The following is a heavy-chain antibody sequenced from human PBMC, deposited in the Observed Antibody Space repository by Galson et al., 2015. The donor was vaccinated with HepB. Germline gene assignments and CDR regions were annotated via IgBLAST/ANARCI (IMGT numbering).Heavy chain of an antibody. CDR3: ARGGISEQQLEPYWYFDL. CDR2: INPNSGGT. CDR1: GYTFTGYY. J-gene: IGHJ2*01. Sequence: SVKVSCKASGYTFTGYYMHWVRQAPGQGLEWMGWINPNSGGTNYARKFQGRVTMTRDTSISTAYMELSRLRSDDTAVYYCARGGISEQQLEPYWYFDLWGRGTLVTVSS. V-gene: IGHV1-2*02. D-gene: IGHD6-13*01.